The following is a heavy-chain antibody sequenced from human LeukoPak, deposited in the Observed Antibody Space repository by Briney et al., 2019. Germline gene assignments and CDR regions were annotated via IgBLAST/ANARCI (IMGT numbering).Heavy chain of an antibody. V-gene: IGHV1-24*01. J-gene: IGHJ4*02. CDR3: ATDLYGGSSFDY. D-gene: IGHD4-23*01. Sequence: GASGKVSCKVSGYTLTELSMLWVRQAPGKGLEWMGGFDPEDGETIYAQKFQGRVTITEDTSTDTAYLELSRLRSEDTAVYYCATDLYGGSSFDYWGQGTLVTVSS. CDR1: GYTLTELS. CDR2: FDPEDGET.